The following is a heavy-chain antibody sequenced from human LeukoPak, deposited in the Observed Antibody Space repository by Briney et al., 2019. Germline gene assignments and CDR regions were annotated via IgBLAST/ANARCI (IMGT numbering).Heavy chain of an antibody. J-gene: IGHJ4*02. CDR1: GYSISSNYY. D-gene: IGHD6-13*01. CDR2: IYYGGGT. Sequence: SETLSLTCIVSGYSISSNYYWGWIRQPPGKGLEWIGSIYYGGGTYYNPSLKSRVTMSVDTSKKQFSLKLSSVTAADTAVYYCARHAGGIAAAGTRPFDYWGQGTLVTVSS. CDR3: ARHAGGIAAAGTRPFDY. V-gene: IGHV4-38-2*02.